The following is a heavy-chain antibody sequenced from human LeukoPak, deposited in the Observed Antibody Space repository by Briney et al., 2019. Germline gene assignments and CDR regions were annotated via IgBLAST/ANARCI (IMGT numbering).Heavy chain of an antibody. D-gene: IGHD1-26*01. CDR2: IYYSGST. Sequence: PSETLSLTCTVSGGSISSSSYYWGWIRQPPGKGLEWIGSIYYSGSTYYNPSLKSRVTISVDTSKNQFSLKLSSVTAADTAVYYCAASGSYSTRLYSPTHPNFDYWGQGTLVTVSS. CDR3: AASGSYSTRLYSPTHPNFDY. V-gene: IGHV4-39*07. CDR1: GGSISSSSYY. J-gene: IGHJ4*02.